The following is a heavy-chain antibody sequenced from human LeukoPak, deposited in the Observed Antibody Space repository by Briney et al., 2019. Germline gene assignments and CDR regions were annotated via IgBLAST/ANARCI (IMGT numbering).Heavy chain of an antibody. CDR1: GFTFSSYS. Sequence: GGSLRLSCAASGFTFSSYSMNWVRQAPGKGLEWVSYISGSSSTIYYADSVKGRFTISRDNAKNSLYLQMNSLRAEDTAVYYCAKRDIVVAASDYWGQGTLVTVSS. V-gene: IGHV3-48*01. D-gene: IGHD2-2*01. CDR2: ISGSSSTI. J-gene: IGHJ4*02. CDR3: AKRDIVVAASDY.